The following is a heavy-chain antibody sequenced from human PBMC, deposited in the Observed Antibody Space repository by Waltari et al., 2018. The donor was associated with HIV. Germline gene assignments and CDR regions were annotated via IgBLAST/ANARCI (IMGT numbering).Heavy chain of an antibody. CDR1: GFSLGTIEMG. CDR3: ARSRRIETSGNHWGYHYGMDV. CDR2: IDGDDAK. J-gene: IGHJ6*02. D-gene: IGHD3-16*01. Sequence: RVPLRESVPALVKPTQTLPLPCTFSGFSLGTIEMGVGWIRQSPGKALEWLARIDGDDAKYYSTSLRTRLTISKDTSENQVFLTMSNMDPVDTATYYCARSRRIETSGNHWGYHYGMDVWGQGTTVTVSS. V-gene: IGHV2-70*11.